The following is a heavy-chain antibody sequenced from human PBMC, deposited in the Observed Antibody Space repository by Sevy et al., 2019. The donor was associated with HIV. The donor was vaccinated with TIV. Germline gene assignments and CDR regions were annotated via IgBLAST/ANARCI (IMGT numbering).Heavy chain of an antibody. CDR3: ARGWGHYGSGSYLTLDY. V-gene: IGHV3-30-3*01. CDR2: ISYDGSNK. Sequence: GGSLRLSCAASGFTFSSYAMHWVRQAPGKGLEWVAVISYDGSNKYYADSVKGRFTISGDNSKNTLYLQMNSLRAEDTAVYYCARGWGHYGSGSYLTLDYWGQGTLVTVSS. J-gene: IGHJ4*02. CDR1: GFTFSSYA. D-gene: IGHD3-10*01.